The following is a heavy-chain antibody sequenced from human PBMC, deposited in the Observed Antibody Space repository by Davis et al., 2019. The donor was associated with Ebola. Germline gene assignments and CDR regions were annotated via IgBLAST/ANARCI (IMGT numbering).Heavy chain of an antibody. D-gene: IGHD2-2*01. CDR2: ISYDGSNK. J-gene: IGHJ5*02. V-gene: IGHV3-30-3*01. Sequence: GESLKISCAASGFTFSSYAMHWVRQAPGKGLEWVAVISYDGSNKYYADSVKGRFTISRDNSKNTLYLQMNSLRAEDTAVHYCAREGPAAPFWFDPWGQGTLVTVSS. CDR3: AREGPAAPFWFDP. CDR1: GFTFSSYA.